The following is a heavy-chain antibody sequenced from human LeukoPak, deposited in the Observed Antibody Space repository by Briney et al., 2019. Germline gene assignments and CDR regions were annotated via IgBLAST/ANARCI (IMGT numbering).Heavy chain of an antibody. CDR1: GGSISSGGYY. V-gene: IGHV4-31*03. J-gene: IGHJ4*02. Sequence: SQTLSLTCTVSGGSISSGGYYWSWIRQHPGKGLEWIGYIYYSGSTYYNPSLKSRVTTSVDTSKNQFSLKLSSVTAADTAVYYCARFVGGSGYPIDYWGQGTLVTVSS. CDR3: ARFVGGSGYPIDY. CDR2: IYYSGST. D-gene: IGHD3-22*01.